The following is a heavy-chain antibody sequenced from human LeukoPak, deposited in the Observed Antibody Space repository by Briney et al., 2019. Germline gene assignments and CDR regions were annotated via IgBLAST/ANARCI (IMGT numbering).Heavy chain of an antibody. D-gene: IGHD1-26*01. Sequence: PGGSLRISCAASGFTFSSYSMNWVRQAPGKGLEWVAFIRYDGSNKYYTDSVKGRFTISRDNSKNTLYLQMNSLRAEDTAVYYCAKGRGWEASYYYYYMDVWGKGTTVTISS. J-gene: IGHJ6*03. CDR3: AKGRGWEASYYYYYMDV. CDR2: IRYDGSNK. V-gene: IGHV3-30*02. CDR1: GFTFSSYS.